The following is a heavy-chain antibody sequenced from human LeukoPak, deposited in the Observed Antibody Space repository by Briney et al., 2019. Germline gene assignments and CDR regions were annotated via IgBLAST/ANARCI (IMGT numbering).Heavy chain of an antibody. CDR1: GFTFSSYG. CDR2: ISGSGGST. Sequence: GGSLRLSCAASGFTFSSYGMSWVRQAPGKGLEWVSAISGSGGSTYYADSVKGRFTISRDNSKNTLYLQMNSLRAEDTAVYYCAKEKNYDFWSGFTPEFDPWGQGNLVTVSS. CDR3: AKEKNYDFWSGFTPEFDP. J-gene: IGHJ5*02. D-gene: IGHD3-3*01. V-gene: IGHV3-23*01.